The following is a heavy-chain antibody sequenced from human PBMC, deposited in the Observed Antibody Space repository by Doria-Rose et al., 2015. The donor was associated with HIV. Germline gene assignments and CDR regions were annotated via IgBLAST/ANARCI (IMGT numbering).Heavy chain of an antibody. V-gene: IGHV1-18*01. CDR2: ISVYSGDT. D-gene: IGHD2-21*02. CDR1: GYTFSSYG. CDR3: ARAKAYCSGGDCYLLGAY. Sequence: QVQLVQSGGEVKKPGASVRVSCRASGYTFSSYGITWVRQAPGQGLEWLGWISVYSGDTKYAQKFQDRVTMTTDTSTTTAYMDLRSLTTDDTAFYYCARAKAYCSGGDCYLLGAYWGQGTLVTVSS. J-gene: IGHJ4*02.